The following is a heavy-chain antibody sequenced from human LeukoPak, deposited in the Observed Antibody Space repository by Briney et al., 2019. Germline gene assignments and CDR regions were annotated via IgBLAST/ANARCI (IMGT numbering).Heavy chain of an antibody. CDR2: ISSGGDT. CDR1: GFTFSTYA. CDR3: AKGVGGYYFDY. Sequence: GGSLRLSCAASGFTFSTYAMSWVRQAPGKGLEWISIISSGGDTYYADYVKGRFTISRDNSKNTLDLQMSSLRAEDTAVYYCAKGVGGYYFDYWGQGTLVTVSS. J-gene: IGHJ4*02. V-gene: IGHV3-23*01. D-gene: IGHD2-15*01.